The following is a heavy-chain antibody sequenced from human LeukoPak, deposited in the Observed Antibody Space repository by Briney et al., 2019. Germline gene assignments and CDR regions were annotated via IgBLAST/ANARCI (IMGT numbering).Heavy chain of an antibody. J-gene: IGHJ4*02. CDR1: GGSISTYY. CDR2: VYNSGST. Sequence: SETLSLTCTVSGGSISTYYWSWIRQPPGKGLEWIGYVYNSGSTNYNPSLKSRVTISVDTSKNQFSLKLSSVTAADTAVYYCARENSNSWYLDYWGQGTLVTVSS. V-gene: IGHV4-59*01. D-gene: IGHD6-13*01. CDR3: ARENSNSWYLDY.